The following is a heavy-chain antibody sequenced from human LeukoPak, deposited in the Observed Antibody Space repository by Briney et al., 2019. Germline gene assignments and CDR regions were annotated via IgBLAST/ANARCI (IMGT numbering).Heavy chain of an antibody. D-gene: IGHD3-16*02. CDR1: GYIFASYG. Sequence: ASVKVSCKAYGYIFASYGITWVRQAPGQGLEWMGWINPSNKNTYYTQKLQGRVTMTTETSTNTAQMELGSLGSDDTAVYYCARDIYDYIWGTYRPGWTFDAFEVWGQGTVVTVS. V-gene: IGHV1-18*01. CDR2: INPSNKNT. CDR3: ARDIYDYIWGTYRPGWTFDAFEV. J-gene: IGHJ3*01.